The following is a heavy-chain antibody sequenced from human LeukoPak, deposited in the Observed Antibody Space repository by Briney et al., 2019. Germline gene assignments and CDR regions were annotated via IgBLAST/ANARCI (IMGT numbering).Heavy chain of an antibody. CDR3: ATIVPDVVATLTFDY. Sequence: GGSLRLSCAASGFTVSSNYMGWVRQAPGKGLEWVSVIYNDGRTFYADSVKGRFTISRDNSKNTLYLQMNSLRAEDTAVYYCATIVPDVVATLTFDYWGQGTLVTVSS. V-gene: IGHV3-66*01. CDR1: GFTVSSNY. D-gene: IGHD2-15*01. J-gene: IGHJ4*02. CDR2: IYNDGRT.